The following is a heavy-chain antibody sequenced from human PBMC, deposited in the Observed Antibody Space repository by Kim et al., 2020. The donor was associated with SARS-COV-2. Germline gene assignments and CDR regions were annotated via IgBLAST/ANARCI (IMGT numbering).Heavy chain of an antibody. Sequence: NYIPPLQSRVTISVDTSKNQFSLKLTSATAADTAVYYCARQGAYDAKWFDPWGQGTLVTVSS. V-gene: IGHV4-59*08. D-gene: IGHD2-8*01. CDR3: ARQGAYDAKWFDP. J-gene: IGHJ5*02.